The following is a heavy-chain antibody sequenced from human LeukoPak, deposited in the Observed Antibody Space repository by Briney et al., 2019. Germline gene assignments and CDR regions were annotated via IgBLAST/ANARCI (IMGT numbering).Heavy chain of an antibody. CDR1: GGSISSSPYH. J-gene: IGHJ4*02. V-gene: IGHV4-39*07. Sequence: NPSETLSLTCTVSGGSISSSPYHWGWIRQPPGKGLEWIGEINHSGSTNYNPSLKSRVTISVDTSKNQFSLKLSSVTAADTAVYYCARPPYSSSWYYGLYYFDYWGQGTLVTVSS. CDR3: ARPPYSSSWYYGLYYFDY. D-gene: IGHD6-13*01. CDR2: INHSGST.